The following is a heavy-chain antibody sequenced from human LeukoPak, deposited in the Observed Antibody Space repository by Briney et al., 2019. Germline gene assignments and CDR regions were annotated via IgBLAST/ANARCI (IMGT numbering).Heavy chain of an antibody. D-gene: IGHD1-26*01. CDR1: GFTVSSTY. Sequence: GGSLRLSCEASGFTVSSTYMSWVRQAPGKGLEWVSIIYSGGTTYYADSVKGRFTISRDNSKNTLFLQMNSLRAEDTAIYYCVRDAFRDGGSYQRHFDYWGQGTLVTVSS. CDR2: IYSGGTT. CDR3: VRDAFRDGGSYQRHFDY. V-gene: IGHV3-53*01. J-gene: IGHJ4*02.